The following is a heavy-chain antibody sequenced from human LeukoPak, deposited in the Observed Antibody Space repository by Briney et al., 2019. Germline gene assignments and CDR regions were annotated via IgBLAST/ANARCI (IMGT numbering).Heavy chain of an antibody. J-gene: IGHJ6*04. V-gene: IGHV3-23*01. CDR1: GFTFSSYA. CDR3: AKSTIKYYYDSSSDV. Sequence: PGGSLRLSCAASGFTFSSYAMSWVRQAPGKGLEWASAISGSGGSTYYADSVKGRFTISRDNSKNTLYLQMNSLRAEDTAVYYCAKSTIKYYYDSSSDVWGKGTTVTVSS. D-gene: IGHD3-22*01. CDR2: ISGSGGST.